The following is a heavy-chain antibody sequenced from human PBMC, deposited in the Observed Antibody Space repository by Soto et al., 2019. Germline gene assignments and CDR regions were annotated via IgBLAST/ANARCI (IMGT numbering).Heavy chain of an antibody. Sequence: SETLSLTCTVSGGSISSSSYYWGWIRQPPGKGLEWIGSIYYSGSTYYNPSLKSRVTISVDTSKNQFSLKLSSVTAADTAVYYCANIPLIDYSNPTGPYYYYYYGMDVWGQGTTVTV. V-gene: IGHV4-39*01. D-gene: IGHD4-4*01. J-gene: IGHJ6*02. CDR1: GGSISSSSYY. CDR2: IYYSGST. CDR3: ANIPLIDYSNPTGPYYYYYYGMDV.